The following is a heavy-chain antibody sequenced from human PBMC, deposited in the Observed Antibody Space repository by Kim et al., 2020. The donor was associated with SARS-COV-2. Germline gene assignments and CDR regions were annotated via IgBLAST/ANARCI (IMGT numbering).Heavy chain of an antibody. CDR1: GFTFGDYA. Sequence: GGSLRLSCTASGFTFGDYAMSWFRQAPGKGLEWVGFIRSKAYGGTTEYAASVKGRFTISRDDSKSIAYLQMNSLKTEDTAVYYCTRDSVVVTATFDYWGQGTLVTVSS. D-gene: IGHD2-21*02. CDR2: IRSKAYGGTT. J-gene: IGHJ4*02. CDR3: TRDSVVVTATFDY. V-gene: IGHV3-49*03.